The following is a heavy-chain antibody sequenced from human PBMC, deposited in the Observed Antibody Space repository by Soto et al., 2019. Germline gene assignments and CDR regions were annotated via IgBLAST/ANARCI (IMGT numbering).Heavy chain of an antibody. CDR3: ARLVNCYFGMDX. CDR1: DTTHW. V-gene: IGHV5-51*01. CDR2: IYPGDSDT. Sequence: VEALKIACKASDTTHWIGWVRQKPGKGLEWMGSIYPGDSDTKYSPSFQGQVTISVDKSISTAYRHWSSLKASDTATYYCARLVNCYFGMDXWGLGTTVTVS. J-gene: IGHJ6*02.